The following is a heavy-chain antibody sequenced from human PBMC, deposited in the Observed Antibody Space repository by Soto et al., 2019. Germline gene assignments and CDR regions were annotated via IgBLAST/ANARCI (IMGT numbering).Heavy chain of an antibody. V-gene: IGHV1-18*01. D-gene: IGHD5-18*01. CDR3: ARHRASDTAMATSLDY. CDR2: INEYNGNT. J-gene: IGHJ4*02. CDR1: GYTFTSYG. Sequence: AXVKVSCKASGYTFTSYGITWVRQAPGQGLEWMGYINEYNGNTNYAQKLQGRVAMTTDTSTSTAYLQWSSLKASDTAMYYCARHRASDTAMATSLDYLGQGNLVTGS.